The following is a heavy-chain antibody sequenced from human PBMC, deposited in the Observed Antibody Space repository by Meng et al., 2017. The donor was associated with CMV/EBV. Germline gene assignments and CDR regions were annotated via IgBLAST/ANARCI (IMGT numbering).Heavy chain of an antibody. Sequence: GQLQGSGPGLVKPSQTLSLTCSVSGGSISSGDYYWSWIRQPPGKGLEWIGYIYYSGTTYYNPSLESRVTISVDTSKNQFSLNLSSVTAADTAVYYCARLSGSGTTSTGYHYAFDSWGQGTLVTVSS. CDR1: GGSISSGDYY. CDR3: ARLSGSGTTSTGYHYAFDS. J-gene: IGHJ4*02. CDR2: IYYSGTT. V-gene: IGHV4-30-4*08. D-gene: IGHD3-22*01.